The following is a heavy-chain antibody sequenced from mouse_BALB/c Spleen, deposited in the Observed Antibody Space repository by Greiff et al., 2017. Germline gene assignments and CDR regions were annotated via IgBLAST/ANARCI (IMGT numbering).Heavy chain of an antibody. Sequence: EVQLVESGGGLVKPGGSLKLSCAASGFTFSDYYMYWVRQTPEKRLEWVATISDGGSYTYYPDSVKGRFTISRDNAKNNLYLQMSSLKSEDTAMYYCARVAYYGSYDAMDYWGQGTSVTVSS. CDR3: ARVAYYGSYDAMDY. J-gene: IGHJ4*01. CDR2: ISDGGSYT. D-gene: IGHD2-10*01. V-gene: IGHV5-4*02. CDR1: GFTFSDYY.